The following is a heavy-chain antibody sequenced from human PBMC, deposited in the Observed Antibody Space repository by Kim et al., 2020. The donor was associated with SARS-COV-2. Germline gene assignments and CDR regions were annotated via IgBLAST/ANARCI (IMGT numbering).Heavy chain of an antibody. Sequence: GGSLRLSCAASGFTFSSYAMHWVRQAPGKGLEWVAVISYDGSNKYYADSVKGRFTISRDNSKNTLYLQMNSLRAEDTAVYYCARAPPTRGYYYYGMDVWGQGTTVTVSS. J-gene: IGHJ6*02. V-gene: IGHV3-30-3*01. D-gene: IGHD1-1*01. CDR3: ARAPPTRGYYYYGMDV. CDR2: ISYDGSNK. CDR1: GFTFSSYA.